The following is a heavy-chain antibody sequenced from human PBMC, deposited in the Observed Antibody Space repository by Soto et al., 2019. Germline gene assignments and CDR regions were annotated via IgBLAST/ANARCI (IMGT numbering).Heavy chain of an antibody. V-gene: IGHV3-30*18. CDR2: ISNDGSNK. J-gene: IGHJ4*02. CDR1: GFSFSTYG. Sequence: QVHLVESGGGVVQPGRSLRLSCAASGFSFSTYGMHWVRQAPGKGLEWVAFISNDGSNKYYADSVKGRFTISRDNSKNTLYLQMNSLRAEDTAVYYCAKGFGNSWAFDYWCQGTLVTVSS. CDR3: AKGFGNSWAFDY. D-gene: IGHD1-7*01.